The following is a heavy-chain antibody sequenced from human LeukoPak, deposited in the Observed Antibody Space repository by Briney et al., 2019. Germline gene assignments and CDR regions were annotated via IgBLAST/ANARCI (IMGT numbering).Heavy chain of an antibody. V-gene: IGHV4-59*01. CDR3: ARSFYGDYRRDGWFDP. CDR2: IYYSGST. D-gene: IGHD4-17*01. J-gene: IGHJ5*02. Sequence: PSETLSLTSTVSGGSIRSYYGSWIRQPPGKGLGWMGYIYYSGSTNYNPSLKSRVTISVDTSKNQFSLKLSSVTAADTAVYYCARSFYGDYRRDGWFDPWGQGTLVTVSS. CDR1: GGSIRSYY.